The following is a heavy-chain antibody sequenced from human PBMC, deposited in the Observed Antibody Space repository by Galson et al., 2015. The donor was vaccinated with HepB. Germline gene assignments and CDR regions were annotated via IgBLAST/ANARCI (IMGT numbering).Heavy chain of an antibody. D-gene: IGHD2-15*01. CDR3: ATELQDGRGIDY. Sequence: SVKVSCKASGGTFSSYAISWVRQAPGQGLEWMGGIIPIFGTANYAQKFQGRVTITADESTSTAYMELSSLRSEDTAVYYCATELQDGRGIDYWGQGTLVTVSS. J-gene: IGHJ4*02. V-gene: IGHV1-69*13. CDR2: IIPIFGTA. CDR1: GGTFSSYA.